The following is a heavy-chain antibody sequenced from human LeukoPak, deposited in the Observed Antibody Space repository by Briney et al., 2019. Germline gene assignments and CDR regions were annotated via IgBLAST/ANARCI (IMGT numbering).Heavy chain of an antibody. D-gene: IGHD6-6*01. Sequence: GGSLRLSCAASGFTFSSYGMHWVRQAPGKELEWVAFIVYDGSEKYYADSVEGRFTISRDNSKNTLYLQMNSLRGDDTAVFYCANQRRDSSSSPFRFHFDYWGQGTLVTVSS. V-gene: IGHV3-30*02. CDR2: IVYDGSEK. CDR3: ANQRRDSSSSPFRFHFDY. J-gene: IGHJ4*02. CDR1: GFTFSSYG.